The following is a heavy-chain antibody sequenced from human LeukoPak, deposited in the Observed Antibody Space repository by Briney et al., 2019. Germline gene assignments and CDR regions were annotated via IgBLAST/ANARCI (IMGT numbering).Heavy chain of an antibody. CDR1: GGSISSSSYY. V-gene: IGHV4-61*05. Sequence: PSETLSLTCTASGGSISSSSYYWGWLRQPPGKGLEWIGYINYSGSTNYNPSLESRVTISVYRSKNQFSLKLSSVTAADTAVYYCVGDLTGAGFDPWGQGTLVTVSS. J-gene: IGHJ5*02. D-gene: IGHD3-10*01. CDR2: INYSGST. CDR3: VGDLTGAGFDP.